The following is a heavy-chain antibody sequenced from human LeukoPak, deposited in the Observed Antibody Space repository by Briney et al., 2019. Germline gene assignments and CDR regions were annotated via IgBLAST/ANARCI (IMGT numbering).Heavy chain of an antibody. CDR1: GFTFSSYG. Sequence: GGFLRLSCAASGFTFSSYGMSWVRQAPGKGLEWVSAISGSGGSTYYADSVKGRFTISRDNSKNTLYLQMNSLRAEDTAVYYCAKDGELRYFDWLLGYYYMDVWGKGTTVTISS. J-gene: IGHJ6*03. CDR3: AKDGELRYFDWLLGYYYMDV. D-gene: IGHD3-9*01. CDR2: ISGSGGST. V-gene: IGHV3-23*01.